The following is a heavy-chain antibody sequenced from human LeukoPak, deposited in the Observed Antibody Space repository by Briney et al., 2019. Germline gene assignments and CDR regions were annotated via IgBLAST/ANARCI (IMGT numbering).Heavy chain of an antibody. CDR1: GYTFTGYY. CDR2: INPSSGGT. D-gene: IGHD2-2*01. J-gene: IGHJ4*02. Sequence: ASVKVSCKASGYTFTGYYMHWVRQAPGQGLEWMGWINPSSGGTNYAQKFQGRVTMTRDTSISTAYMELSRLRSDDTAVYYCARGGGDIVVVPAAMRPFDCWGQGTLVTVSS. CDR3: ARGGGDIVVVPAAMRPFDC. V-gene: IGHV1-2*02.